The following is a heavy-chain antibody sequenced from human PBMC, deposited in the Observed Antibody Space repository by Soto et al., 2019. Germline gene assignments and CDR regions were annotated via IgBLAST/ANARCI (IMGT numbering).Heavy chain of an antibody. D-gene: IGHD2-15*01. CDR3: ARDLGGWPDY. J-gene: IGHJ4*02. CDR2: INAGNGNT. CDR1: GYTFTSYA. V-gene: IGHV1-3*01. Sequence: QFQLVQSGAEVKKPRASVNVSCKASGYTFTSYAMHWVRQAPGQRLEWMGWINAGNGNTKYSPKFQCRVTITRDTSARTAYMELRSLRSEDTAVYYCARDLGGWPDYWGQGTLGSVSS.